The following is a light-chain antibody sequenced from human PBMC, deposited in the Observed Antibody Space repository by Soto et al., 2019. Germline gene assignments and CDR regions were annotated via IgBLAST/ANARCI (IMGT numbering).Light chain of an antibody. CDR3: QQYGSSPFT. V-gene: IGKV3-20*01. J-gene: IGKJ4*01. CDR1: QSVSSN. Sequence: IVLTQSPGTLSLSPGEPAIFSCRAGQSVSSNLAWYQQKPGQAPRLLIYGASTRATGIPDRFSGSGSGTDFTLTISRLEPEDFAVYYCQQYGSSPFTFGGGTKVDIK. CDR2: GAS.